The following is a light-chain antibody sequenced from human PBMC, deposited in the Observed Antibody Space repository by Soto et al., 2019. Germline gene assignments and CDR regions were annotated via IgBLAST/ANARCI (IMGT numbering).Light chain of an antibody. CDR2: GAS. V-gene: IGKV3-20*01. Sequence: IVLTQSPGTLSLSPGERATLSCRASQSVSSSYIAWYQQKPGQAPRLLIYGASSRAPGIPDRFSGSGSGTDFTLTISRLEPEDVAVYYCQQFSTFGPGTKVAI. CDR3: QQFST. CDR1: QSVSSSY. J-gene: IGKJ3*01.